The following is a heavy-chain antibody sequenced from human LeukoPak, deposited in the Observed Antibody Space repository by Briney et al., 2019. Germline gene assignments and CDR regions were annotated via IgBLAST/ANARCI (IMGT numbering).Heavy chain of an antibody. V-gene: IGHV3-74*01. CDR3: ARGLGRELDGAFDI. D-gene: IGHD3-10*01. CDR2: INSDESNT. CDR1: GFTFSSYW. Sequence: GGSLRLSCAASGFTFSSYWMHWVRQAPGKGLVWVSRINSDESNTDYADSVKGRFTISRDNSRNTLYLQMNSLRAEDTAVYYCARGLGRELDGAFDIWGQGTMVTVSS. J-gene: IGHJ3*02.